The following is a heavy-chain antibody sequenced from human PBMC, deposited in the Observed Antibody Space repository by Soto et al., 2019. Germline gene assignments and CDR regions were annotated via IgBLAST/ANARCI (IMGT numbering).Heavy chain of an antibody. D-gene: IGHD2-21*02. CDR3: AKDACGGDCYIPYYYGMDV. J-gene: IGHJ6*02. V-gene: IGHV3-30*18. Sequence: QVQLVESGGGVVQPGRSLRLSCAASGFTFSSYGMHWVRQAPGKGLEWVAVISYDGSNKYYADSVKGRFTISRDNSKKTQYLPMNSLRAEDAAVYYCAKDACGGDCYIPYYYGMDVWGQGTTVTVSS. CDR2: ISYDGSNK. CDR1: GFTFSSYG.